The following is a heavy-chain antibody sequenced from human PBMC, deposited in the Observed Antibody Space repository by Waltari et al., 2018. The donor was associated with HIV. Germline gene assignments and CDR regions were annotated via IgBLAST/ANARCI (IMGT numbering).Heavy chain of an antibody. CDR2: IVGGGGNT. J-gene: IGHJ5*02. CDR1: GFTFISSA. CDR3: ASNPYCSGGSCFHNWFEP. D-gene: IGHD2-8*02. V-gene: IGHV1-58*01. Sequence: QMQLVQSGPDLRKPGTSVRVSCRASGFTFISSAVQWVRQARAQRLEWMGWIVGGGGNTNYAQKCQGRHNITRDMSTNTFYMELSSLRSDDTAEYYCASNPYCSGGSCFHNWFEPWGQGSLVTVSS.